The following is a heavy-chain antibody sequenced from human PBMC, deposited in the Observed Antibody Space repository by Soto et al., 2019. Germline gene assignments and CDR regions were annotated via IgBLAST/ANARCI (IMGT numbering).Heavy chain of an antibody. CDR1: GGSINSGDYY. V-gene: IGHV4-30-4*01. Sequence: SETLSLTCTVSGGSINSGDYYWSWIRQPPGKGLEWIGYIYYSGSTYYNPSLKSRVTISVDTSKNQFSLKLGAVTAADAAVYYCARASTIFGVVVRFDSWGQGTLVTVSS. J-gene: IGHJ4*02. CDR2: IYYSGST. CDR3: ARASTIFGVVVRFDS. D-gene: IGHD3-3*01.